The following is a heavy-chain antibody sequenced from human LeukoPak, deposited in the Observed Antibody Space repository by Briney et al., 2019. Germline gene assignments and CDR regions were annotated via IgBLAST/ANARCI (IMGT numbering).Heavy chain of an antibody. CDR3: AKSPISMVVVAKGWYFDL. CDR1: GFTFSSYA. Sequence: PGGSLRLSCAASGFTFSSYAMSWVRQAPGKGLEWVSVISGSGNSTDYADSVKGRFSTSRDNSKNTLYLQMNSLRAEDTAVYYCAKSPISMVVVAKGWYFDLWGRGTLVTVSS. D-gene: IGHD3-22*01. V-gene: IGHV3-23*01. CDR2: ISGSGNST. J-gene: IGHJ2*01.